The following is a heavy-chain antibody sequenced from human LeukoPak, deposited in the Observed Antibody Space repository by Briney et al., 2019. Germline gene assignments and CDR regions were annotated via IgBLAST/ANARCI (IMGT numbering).Heavy chain of an antibody. J-gene: IGHJ4*02. CDR3: ARTRGRVSKTDFDS. V-gene: IGHV4-39*07. D-gene: IGHD5/OR15-5a*01. CDR1: GPSISSDDCF. Sequence: SETLSLTCTVSGPSISSDDCFWGWIRQPPGKGLEWIATIYYSGNTYYNPSLSSRVTISADSSKNQFSLRLRSVTAADAAVYFCARTRGRVSKTDFDSWGQGTLLTVSS. CDR2: IYYSGNT.